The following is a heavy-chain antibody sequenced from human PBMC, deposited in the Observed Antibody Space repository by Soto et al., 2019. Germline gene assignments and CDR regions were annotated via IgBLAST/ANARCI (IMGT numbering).Heavy chain of an antibody. CDR2: TNWKSDI. J-gene: IGHJ4*02. CDR1: GFTFDDNA. CDR3: AISQDRGGRTTFIY. V-gene: IGHV3-9*01. D-gene: IGHD3-16*01. Sequence: GGSLRLSCAVSGFTFDDNAMHWVRQAPEKGLEWVSGTNWKSDIGYADSAKGRFTISRDNAENSLYLQMNSLRAEDTALYYCAISQDRGGRTTFIYWGQGTQVTVSS.